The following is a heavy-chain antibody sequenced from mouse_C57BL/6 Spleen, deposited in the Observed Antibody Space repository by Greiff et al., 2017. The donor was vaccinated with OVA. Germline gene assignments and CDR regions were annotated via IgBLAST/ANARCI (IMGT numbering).Heavy chain of an antibody. J-gene: IGHJ2*01. CDR3: ALPYSNYDYFDY. D-gene: IGHD2-5*01. V-gene: IGHV1-64*01. CDR1: GYTFTSYW. Sequence: VQLQPPGAELVKPGASVKLSCKASGYTFTSYWMHWVKQRPGQGLEWIGMIHPNSGSTNYNEKFKSKATLTVDKSSSTAYMQLSSLTSEDSAVYYCALPYSNYDYFDYWGQGTTLTVSS. CDR2: IHPNSGST.